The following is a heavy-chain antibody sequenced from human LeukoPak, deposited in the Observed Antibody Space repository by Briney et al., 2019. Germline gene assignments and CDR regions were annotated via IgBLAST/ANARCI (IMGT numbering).Heavy chain of an antibody. CDR1: GLTFSSYW. J-gene: IGHJ4*02. CDR3: ARDSTLSNY. Sequence: PEGSLRLSCAASGLTFSSYWMTWVRQAPGKGLEWVATIKYDGSETYYVDSVRGRFSISRDNAKNSLYLQMNSLSAEDTAVYYCARDSTLSNYWGQGTLVTVSS. V-gene: IGHV3-7*04. D-gene: IGHD3-16*01. CDR2: IKYDGSET.